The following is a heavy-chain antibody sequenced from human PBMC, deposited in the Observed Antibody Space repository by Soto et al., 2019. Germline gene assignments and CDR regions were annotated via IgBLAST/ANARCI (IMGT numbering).Heavy chain of an antibody. Sequence: QVHLLQSGAEVKKPGASVKVSFKGSGYTFTTYGITWVRQAPGQGLEWMGWISAHNGNTNYAQKLQGRVTVTRDTSTSTAYMELRSLRSDDTAVYYCARGRYGDYWGQGALVTVSA. V-gene: IGHV1-18*01. CDR3: ARGRYGDY. D-gene: IGHD1-1*01. CDR1: GYTFTTYG. J-gene: IGHJ4*02. CDR2: ISAHNGNT.